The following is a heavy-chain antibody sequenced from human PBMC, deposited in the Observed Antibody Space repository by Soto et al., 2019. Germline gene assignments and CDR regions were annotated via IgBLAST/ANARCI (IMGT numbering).Heavy chain of an antibody. CDR2: IGSSSSTI. D-gene: IGHD2-2*02. CDR1: GFTFSSYS. Sequence: PGGSLRLSCAASGFTFSSYSMNWVRQAPGKGLEWVSYIGSSSSTIYYADSVKGRFTISRDNSKNTLYLQMNSLRAEDTAVYYCAKALGYCSSTSCYNFGQYAFDIWGQGTMVTVSS. V-gene: IGHV3-48*01. J-gene: IGHJ3*02. CDR3: AKALGYCSSTSCYNFGQYAFDI.